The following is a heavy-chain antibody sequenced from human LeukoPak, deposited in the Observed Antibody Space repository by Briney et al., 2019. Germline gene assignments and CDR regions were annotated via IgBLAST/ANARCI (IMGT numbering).Heavy chain of an antibody. D-gene: IGHD3-10*01. V-gene: IGHV4-39*02. J-gene: IGHJ5*01. CDR2: IFRTGST. CDR1: GGSIDSSSYY. Sequence: SETLSLTCAVSGGSIDSSSYYWGWIRQPPGKGLEWIGSIFRTGSTYYSASLKSRVSISVDTSKNHIALKLTSATAADTAVYFCARRVGFYGSGSLNYFDPWGQGILVSVS. CDR3: ARRVGFYGSGSLNYFDP.